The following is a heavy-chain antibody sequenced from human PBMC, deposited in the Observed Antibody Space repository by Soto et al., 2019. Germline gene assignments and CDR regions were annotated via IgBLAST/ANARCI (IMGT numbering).Heavy chain of an antibody. D-gene: IGHD2-21*02. V-gene: IGHV3-9*01. CDR2: ISWNSGSI. J-gene: IGHJ3*02. CDR1: GFTFDDYA. CDR3: AKGGDLDAFDI. Sequence: PGGSLRLSCAASGFTFDDYAMHWVRQAPGKGLEWVSGISWNSGSIGYADSVKGRFTISRDNAKNSLYLQMNSLRAEDTALHYCAKGGDLDAFDIWGQGTMVTVSS.